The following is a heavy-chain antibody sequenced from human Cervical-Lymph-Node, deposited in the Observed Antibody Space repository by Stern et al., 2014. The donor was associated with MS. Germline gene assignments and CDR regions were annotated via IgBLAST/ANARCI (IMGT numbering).Heavy chain of an antibody. J-gene: IGHJ4*02. CDR3: ARGREYDYIWGSHRYTVYFDY. D-gene: IGHD3-16*02. Sequence: QVQLQESGPGLVKPSETLSLTCTVSGGSISSYYWGWIRQPPGQGLEWIGYSYYSGTTNYNPSLKSRVTISVDTSKNQFSLKLSSVSAADTAVYYCARGREYDYIWGSHRYTVYFDYWGQGTLVTVSS. V-gene: IGHV4-59*01. CDR1: GGSISSYY. CDR2: SYYSGTT.